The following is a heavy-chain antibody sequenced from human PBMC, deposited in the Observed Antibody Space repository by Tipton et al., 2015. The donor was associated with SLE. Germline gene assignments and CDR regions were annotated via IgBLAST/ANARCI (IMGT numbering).Heavy chain of an antibody. Sequence: TLSLTCTVSGVSISSHYWSWIRQSPEKGLEWIGYVYHSGSTNYNPSLKGRVTISVDKSKKQYFLNLSSVTAADTAVYYCTRDGSVELKLRGIGAFDIWGQGAVVTVSS. V-gene: IGHV4-59*11. D-gene: IGHD3-10*01. CDR2: VYHSGST. CDR1: GVSISSHY. CDR3: TRDGSVELKLRGIGAFDI. J-gene: IGHJ3*02.